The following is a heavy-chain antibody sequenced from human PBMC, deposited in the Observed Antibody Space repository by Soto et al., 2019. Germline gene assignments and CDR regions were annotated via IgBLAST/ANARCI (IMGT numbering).Heavy chain of an antibody. CDR3: ARDPVFYDSSGYRYFDY. CDR1: GGSISSGDYY. D-gene: IGHD3-22*01. V-gene: IGHV4-30-4*01. Sequence: SETLSLTCTVSGGSISSGDYYWSWIRQPPGKGLEWIGYIYYSGSTYYNPSLKSRVTISVDTPKNQFSLKLSSVTAADTAVYYCARDPVFYDSSGYRYFDYWGRGTLVTSPQ. CDR2: IYYSGST. J-gene: IGHJ4*02.